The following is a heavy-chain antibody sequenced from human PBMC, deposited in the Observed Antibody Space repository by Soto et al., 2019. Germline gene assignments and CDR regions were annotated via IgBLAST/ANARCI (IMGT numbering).Heavy chain of an antibody. Sequence: QVQLVQSGAEVKKPGASVKVSCKASGYTFTGYYMHWVRQAPGQGLEWMGWINPNSGGTNYAQKFQGWVTMTRDTSISTAYMELSRLRSDDTAVYYCARAGTDYDFWSGYPYYYYGMDVWGQGTTVTVSS. CDR3: ARAGTDYDFWSGYPYYYYGMDV. V-gene: IGHV1-2*04. J-gene: IGHJ6*02. CDR2: INPNSGGT. CDR1: GYTFTGYY. D-gene: IGHD3-3*01.